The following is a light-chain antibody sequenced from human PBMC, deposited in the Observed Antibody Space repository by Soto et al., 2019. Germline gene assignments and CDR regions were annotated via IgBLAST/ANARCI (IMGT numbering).Light chain of an antibody. CDR3: QQTYSTPWT. CDR1: RSISGS. J-gene: IGKJ1*01. CDR2: AAS. Sequence: DIQMTQSPSSLSASVGDRVTIACRASRSISGSLNWFQQKPGKAPKLLIYAASSLQSGVPSRFSGRGSGTDFTLTISSXQPEDFATYYCQQTYSTPWTFGQGTKVDIK. V-gene: IGKV1-39*01.